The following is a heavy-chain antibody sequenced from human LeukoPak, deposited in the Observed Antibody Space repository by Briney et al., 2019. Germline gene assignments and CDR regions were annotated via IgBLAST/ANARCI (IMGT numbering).Heavy chain of an antibody. V-gene: IGHV3-7*01. Sequence: PGGSLRLSCVASGFTFSSYWMSCVRQAPGKGLEWVANIKQDGSEKYYVDSVKGRFTISRDNAKNSLYLQMNSLRAEDTAVYYCARVITMIVVVQGTGAFDIWGQGTMVTVSS. CDR2: IKQDGSEK. J-gene: IGHJ3*02. CDR1: GFTFSSYW. D-gene: IGHD3-22*01. CDR3: ARVITMIVVVQGTGAFDI.